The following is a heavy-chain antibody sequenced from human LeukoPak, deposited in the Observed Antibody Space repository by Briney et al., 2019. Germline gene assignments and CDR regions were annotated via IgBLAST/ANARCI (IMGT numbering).Heavy chain of an antibody. D-gene: IGHD2-21*01. V-gene: IGHV4-34*01. Sequence: SETLSLTCAVYGGSFSGYYWSWIRQPPGKGLEWIGEINHSGSTNYNPSLKSRVTISVDTSKNQFSLKLSSVTAADTAVYYCARAGDYCGGDCFDSWGQGTLVTVSS. CDR1: GGSFSGYY. CDR2: INHSGST. J-gene: IGHJ4*02. CDR3: ARAGDYCGGDCFDS.